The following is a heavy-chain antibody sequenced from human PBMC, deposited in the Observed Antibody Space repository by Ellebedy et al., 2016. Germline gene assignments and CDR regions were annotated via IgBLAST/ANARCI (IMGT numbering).Heavy chain of an antibody. CDR1: GGSISSYY. D-gene: IGHD4-17*01. CDR3: ARELRYTVWGMDV. J-gene: IGHJ6*02. Sequence: SETLSLXCTVSGGSISSYYWSWIRQPPGKGLEWIGYIYYSGSTNYNPSLKSRVTISVDTSKNQFSLKLSSVTAADTAVYYCARELRYTVWGMDVWGQGTTVTVSS. CDR2: IYYSGST. V-gene: IGHV4-59*01.